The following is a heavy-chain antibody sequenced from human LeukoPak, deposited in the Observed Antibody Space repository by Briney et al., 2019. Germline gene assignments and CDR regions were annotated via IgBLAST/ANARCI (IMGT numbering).Heavy chain of an antibody. CDR1: GGSFSGYY. V-gene: IGHV4-34*01. D-gene: IGHD3-10*01. J-gene: IGHJ4*02. CDR2: INHSGST. CDR3: ARGRKDGSVFWGHDY. Sequence: SETLSLTCAVYGGSFSGYYWSWIRQPPGKGLEWIGEINHSGSTNYNPSLKSRVTISVDTSKNQFSLKLSSVTAADTAVYHCARGRKDGSVFWGHDYWGQGTLVTVSS.